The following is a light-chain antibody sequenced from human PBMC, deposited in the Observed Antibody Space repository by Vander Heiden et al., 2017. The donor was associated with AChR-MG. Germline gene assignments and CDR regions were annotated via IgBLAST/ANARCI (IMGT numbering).Light chain of an antibody. CDR2: RDT. J-gene: IGLJ2*01. CDR3: QSADSSGAYPV. CDR1: SLPQLY. Sequence: SSELTQSPSVSVSPGQTATITCPGDSLPQLYAYWYQQRPGQAPVMVIGRDTERPSGTPERISGSRSGTTATLTIRAVQAEDEADYYCQSADSSGAYPVFGGGTKLTVL. V-gene: IGLV3-25*03.